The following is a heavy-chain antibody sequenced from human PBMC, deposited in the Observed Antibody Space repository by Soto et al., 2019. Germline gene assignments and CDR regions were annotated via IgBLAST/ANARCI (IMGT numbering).Heavy chain of an antibody. Sequence: ASVKVSCKVSGYTLTKLSMHWVRHSPGKGLEWMGGFDPEDGETIYAQAFQGRLTMTEDTSRGTAYMELSSLRSEDTAVYYCAVGPARASSGLIDSWGQGTLVTVSS. J-gene: IGHJ4*02. CDR2: FDPEDGET. CDR1: GYTLTKLS. CDR3: AVGPARASSGLIDS. V-gene: IGHV1-24*01. D-gene: IGHD3-22*01.